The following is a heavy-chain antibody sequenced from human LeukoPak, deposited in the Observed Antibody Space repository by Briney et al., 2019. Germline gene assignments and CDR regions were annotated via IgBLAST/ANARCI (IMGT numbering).Heavy chain of an antibody. CDR3: ARAHYSGSFGY. J-gene: IGHJ4*02. V-gene: IGHV3-20*04. CDR2: INWNGGST. CDR1: GFIFDDYG. D-gene: IGHD1-26*01. Sequence: AGGSLRPSCAASGFIFDDYGMSWVRQAPGKGLEWVSGINWNGGSTGYADSVKGRFTISRDNAKNSLYLQMNSLRAEDTALYYCARAHYSGSFGYWGQGTLVSVSS.